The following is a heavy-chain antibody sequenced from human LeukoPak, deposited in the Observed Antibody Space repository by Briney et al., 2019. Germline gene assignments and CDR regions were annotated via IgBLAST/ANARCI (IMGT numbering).Heavy chain of an antibody. J-gene: IGHJ4*02. V-gene: IGHV3-53*04. CDR3: ARGLTVHIGWGNYFDY. CDR2: IYSGGST. D-gene: IGHD1-14*01. CDR1: GFTVSSNY. Sequence: PGGSLRLSCAASGFTVSSNYMSWVRQAPGKGLEWVSVIYSGGSTYYADSVKGRFTISRHNSKNTLYLQMNSPRAEDTAVYYCARGLTVHIGWGNYFDYWGQGTLVTVSS.